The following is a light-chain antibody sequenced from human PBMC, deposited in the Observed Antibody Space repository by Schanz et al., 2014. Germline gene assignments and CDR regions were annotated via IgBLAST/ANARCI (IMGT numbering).Light chain of an antibody. CDR2: AAS. Sequence: EIVLTQSPGTLSLSPGERATLSCRASQSVSNNLAWYQQKPGQAPRLLISAASTRATAIPARFSGSGSGTDFTLTISSLQSEDFAVYYCQQYNNWPATFGQGTKVEIK. J-gene: IGKJ1*01. CDR1: QSVSNN. V-gene: IGKV3-15*01. CDR3: QQYNNWPAT.